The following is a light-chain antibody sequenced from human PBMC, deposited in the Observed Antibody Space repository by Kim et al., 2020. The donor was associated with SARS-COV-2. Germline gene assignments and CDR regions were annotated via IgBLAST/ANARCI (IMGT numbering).Light chain of an antibody. Sequence: TVTLSGTRSSCSIGTNYVQWYQQRPDSAPTTVIYADDQRPSGISDRFSAFIDTSSNSASLAISGLRTEDEADYYCQSYDSNTHWVFGGGTQLTVL. CDR3: QSYDSNTHWV. CDR1: SCSIGTNY. J-gene: IGLJ3*02. V-gene: IGLV6-57*03. CDR2: ADD.